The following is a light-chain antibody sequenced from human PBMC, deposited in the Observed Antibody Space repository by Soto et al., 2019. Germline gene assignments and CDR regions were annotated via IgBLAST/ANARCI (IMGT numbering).Light chain of an antibody. V-gene: IGKV1-9*01. CDR3: QQLKNYPIT. Sequence: IQLTQSPSSLSAPVGDRVTFTCRASEDISSYLAWYQQKPGTAPKLLIYAASALHSGVPSRFSGSGSGTDFTLTISSLQPEDFAIYFCQQLKNYPITFGQGTLLEIK. CDR1: EDISSY. CDR2: AAS. J-gene: IGKJ5*01.